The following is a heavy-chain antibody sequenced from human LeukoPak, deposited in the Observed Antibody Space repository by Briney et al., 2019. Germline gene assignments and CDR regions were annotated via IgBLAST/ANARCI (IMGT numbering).Heavy chain of an antibody. CDR3: ARGTVTTDRYYFDY. CDR1: GGSISSGSYY. V-gene: IGHV4-61*02. D-gene: IGHD4-17*01. CDR2: IHTSGST. J-gene: IGHJ4*02. Sequence: SQTLSLTCTVSGGSISSGSYYWSWIRQPAGKGPEWIGCIHTSGSTNYNPSLKSRVTISVDTSKNQFSLNLSSVTAADTAVYYCARGTVTTDRYYFDYWGQGTLLTVSS.